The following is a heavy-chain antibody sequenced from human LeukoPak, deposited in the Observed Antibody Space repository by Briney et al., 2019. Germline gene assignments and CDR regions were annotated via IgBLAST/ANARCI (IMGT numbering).Heavy chain of an antibody. CDR3: ASDPRDDYRNWFDP. D-gene: IGHD4-11*01. J-gene: IGHJ5*02. V-gene: IGHV1-18*01. CDR1: GYTFTSYG. CDR2: ISAYNGNT. Sequence: ASMKVSCKASGYTFTSYGISWVRQAPGQGLEWMGWISAYNGNTNYAQKLQGRVTMTTDPSTSTAYMPLRSLRSDHTAVYYCASDPRDDYRNWFDPWGQGTLLTVSS.